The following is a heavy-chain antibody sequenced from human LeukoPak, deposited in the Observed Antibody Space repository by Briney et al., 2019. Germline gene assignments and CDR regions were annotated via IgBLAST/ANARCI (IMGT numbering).Heavy chain of an antibody. D-gene: IGHD3-10*01. Sequence: ASVKVSCKASGYSFTAYYIHWVRQAPGQGLELMGWINPNSGATNYAQNFQGRVTMTRDTSISTVYMELSGLTSDDTAVYYCARVPGSFDYWGQGTLVTVSS. CDR3: ARVPGSFDY. CDR1: GYSFTAYY. V-gene: IGHV1-2*02. J-gene: IGHJ4*02. CDR2: INPNSGAT.